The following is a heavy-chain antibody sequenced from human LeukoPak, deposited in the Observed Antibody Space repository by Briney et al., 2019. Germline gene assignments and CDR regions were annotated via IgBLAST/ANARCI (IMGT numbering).Heavy chain of an antibody. J-gene: IGHJ4*02. CDR1: GFTFSIYW. Sequence: RGSLRHSSAASGFTFSIYWMYSVRHAPGKGLLWVSRINSDGSSTSYADSVKGRFTISKDKAKNTLYLQMNSLRAKDTAVYYCTRVHGGYPFDYWGQGTLVTVSS. CDR2: INSDGSST. CDR3: TRVHGGYPFDY. V-gene: IGHV3-74*01. D-gene: IGHD2-15*01.